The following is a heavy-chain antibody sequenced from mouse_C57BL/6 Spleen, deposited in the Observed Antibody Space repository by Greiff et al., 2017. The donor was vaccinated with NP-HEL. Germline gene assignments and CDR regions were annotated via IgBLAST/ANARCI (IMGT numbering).Heavy chain of an antibody. CDR1: GFSLTSYG. D-gene: IGHD2-4*01. J-gene: IGHJ3*01. CDR3: AILYYDYDWFAY. CDR2: IWRGGST. V-gene: IGHV2-5*01. Sequence: VQLQESGPGLVQPSQSLSIPCTVSGFSLTSYGVHWVRQSPGKGLEWLGVIWRGGSTDYNAAFMSRLSITKDNSKSQVFFKMNSLQADDTAIYYCAILYYDYDWFAYWGQGTLVTVSA.